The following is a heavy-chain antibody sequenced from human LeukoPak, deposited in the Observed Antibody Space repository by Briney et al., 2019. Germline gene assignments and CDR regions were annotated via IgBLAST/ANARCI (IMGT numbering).Heavy chain of an antibody. D-gene: IGHD1-26*01. Sequence: GGSLRLSCAASGFTFSDYYMSWIRQAPGKGLDWVSYISSSGSTIYYADSVKGRFTISRDNAKNSLYLQMNSLRAEDTAVYSCARVRVGATYGGAFDIWGQGTMVTVSS. J-gene: IGHJ3*02. CDR3: ARVRVGATYGGAFDI. V-gene: IGHV3-11*04. CDR1: GFTFSDYY. CDR2: ISSSGSTI.